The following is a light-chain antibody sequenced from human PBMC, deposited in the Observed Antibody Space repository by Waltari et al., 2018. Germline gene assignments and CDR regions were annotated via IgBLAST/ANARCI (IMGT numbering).Light chain of an antibody. CDR2: KNP. CDR3: QTADRADTYVV. Sequence: SYELTQPPSGSVSPGQTARITVAGDALPKHGGHGYQQKQGQAPVLVIYKNPERPSGIHERFSGSSSWTTVALSSSGVQAEGEADSYCQTADRADTYVVFGGGTKLTVL. V-gene: IGLV3-25*03. J-gene: IGLJ2*01. CDR1: ALPKHG.